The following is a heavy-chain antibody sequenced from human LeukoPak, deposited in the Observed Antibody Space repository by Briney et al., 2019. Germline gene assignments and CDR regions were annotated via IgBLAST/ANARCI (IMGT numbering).Heavy chain of an antibody. V-gene: IGHV3-73*01. CDR2: IRSKANSYAT. CDR3: IRGYSGYD. CDR1: GFTFSGSA. D-gene: IGHD5-12*01. Sequence: GGSLKLSCAASGFTFSGSAMHWVRQASGKGLEWVGRIRSKANSYATAYAASVKGRFTISRDDSKNTAYLQMNSLKTEDTAVYYCIRGYSGYDWGQGTPVTVSS. J-gene: IGHJ4*02.